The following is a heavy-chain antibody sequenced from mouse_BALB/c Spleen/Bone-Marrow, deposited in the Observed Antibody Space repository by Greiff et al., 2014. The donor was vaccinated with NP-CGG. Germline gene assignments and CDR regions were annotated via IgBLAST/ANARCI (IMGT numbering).Heavy chain of an antibody. D-gene: IGHD2-14*01. V-gene: IGHV5-4*02. J-gene: IGHJ4*01. Sequence: DVKLVESGGGLVKPGGSLKLSCAASGFTFSDFYMYWVRQTPEKRLEWVATISYGGSYIYYPDSVKGRFTISRDDAKNNLYLQMSSLKSEDTAMYYCAGDRGVQGYAMDYWGQGTSVTVSS. CDR1: GFTFSDFY. CDR2: ISYGGSYI. CDR3: AGDRGVQGYAMDY.